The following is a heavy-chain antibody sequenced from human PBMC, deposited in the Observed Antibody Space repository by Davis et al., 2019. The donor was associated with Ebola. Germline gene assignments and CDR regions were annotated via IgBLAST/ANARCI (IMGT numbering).Heavy chain of an antibody. Sequence: MPSETLSLTCTVSGGSITSSSYYWGWIRQPPGKGLEWIGTIPHTGSTYSNPSLKSRLTLSVDTSKNQFSLKLTSVTAADTAVYYCARRMDVWGQGTTVTVSS. CDR2: IPHTGST. V-gene: IGHV4-39*01. CDR1: GGSITSSSYY. CDR3: ARRMDV. J-gene: IGHJ6*02.